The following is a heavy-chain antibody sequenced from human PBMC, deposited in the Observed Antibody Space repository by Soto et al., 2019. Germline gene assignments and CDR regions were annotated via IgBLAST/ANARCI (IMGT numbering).Heavy chain of an antibody. J-gene: IGHJ4*02. D-gene: IGHD1-1*01. CDR3: ARRAETNGWNGFGADKYYFDF. V-gene: IGHV1-8*01. CDR2: INPNTGNS. CDR1: GYTFTSYD. Sequence: SAKVCCKSSGYTFTSYDIYWVRQATGQGLELMGWINPNTGNSGDSQKFQGRVTMTSDTSISTAHRELSSLRSEDTAVYYCARRAETNGWNGFGADKYYFDFWGQGTLVTVSS.